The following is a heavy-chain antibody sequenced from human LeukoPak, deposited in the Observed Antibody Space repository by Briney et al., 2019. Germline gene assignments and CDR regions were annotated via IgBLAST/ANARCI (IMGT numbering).Heavy chain of an antibody. J-gene: IGHJ3*01. D-gene: IGHD1-1*01. CDR1: GGSISSHY. CDR2: IYYSGST. CDR3: ARLPNDPDAFDF. Sequence: TTSETLSLTCTVSGGSISSHYWSWIRQPPGKGLEWIGYIYYSGSTNYNPSLKSRVTISVDTSKNQFSLKLSSVTAADTAVYYCARLPNDPDAFDFWGQGTMVTVSS. V-gene: IGHV4-59*11.